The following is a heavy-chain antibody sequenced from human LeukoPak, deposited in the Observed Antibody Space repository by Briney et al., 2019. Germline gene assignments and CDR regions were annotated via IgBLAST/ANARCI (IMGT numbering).Heavy chain of an antibody. V-gene: IGHV4-4*02. CDR3: ASSALWFGNGGWFDP. D-gene: IGHD3-10*01. CDR2: IYYSGST. Sequence: ASETLSLTCAVSGGSISSNNWWSWVRQPPGKGLEWIGYIYYSGSTNYNPSLKSRVTISVDTSKNQFSLKLSSVTAADTAVYYCASSALWFGNGGWFDPWGQGTLVTVSS. J-gene: IGHJ5*02. CDR1: GGSISSNNW.